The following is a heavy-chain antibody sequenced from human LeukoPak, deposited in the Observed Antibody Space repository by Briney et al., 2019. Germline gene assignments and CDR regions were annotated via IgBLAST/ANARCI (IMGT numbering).Heavy chain of an antibody. Sequence: GGSLRLSCAASGFTFSSYAMSWVRQTPGKGLEWVSSINAGSDNTHYADSVKGRFTVSRDNAKKALYLQMNSLRAEDTAIYFCVYLDSSGYYYGRLRYWGQGTPVTVSS. J-gene: IGHJ4*02. CDR2: INAGSDNT. CDR1: GFTFSSYA. D-gene: IGHD3-22*01. CDR3: VYLDSSGYYYGRLRY. V-gene: IGHV3-23*01.